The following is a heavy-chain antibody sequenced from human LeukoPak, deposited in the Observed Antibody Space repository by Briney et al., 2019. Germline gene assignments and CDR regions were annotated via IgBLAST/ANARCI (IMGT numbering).Heavy chain of an antibody. CDR1: GGSISSYY. CDR3: ASGSYSTDAFDI. J-gene: IGHJ3*02. V-gene: IGHV4-59*12. Sequence: SETLSLTCTVSGGSISSYYWSWIRQSPEKGLEWIGYIYYSGSTYYNPSLKSRVTISVDTSKNQFSLKLSSVTAADTAVYYCASGSYSTDAFDIWGQGTMVTVSS. D-gene: IGHD1-26*01. CDR2: IYYSGST.